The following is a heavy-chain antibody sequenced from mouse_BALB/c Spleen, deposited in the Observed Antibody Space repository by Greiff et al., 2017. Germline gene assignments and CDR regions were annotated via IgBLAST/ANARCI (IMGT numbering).Heavy chain of an antibody. V-gene: IGHV1S137*01. Sequence: QVQLKQSGAELVRPGVSVKISCKGSGYTFTDYAMPWVKQSHAKSLEWIGVISTYYGDASYNQKFKGKATMTVDKSSSTAYMELARLTSEDSAIYYCARNYGSPYYFDYWGQGTTLTVSS. CDR3: ARNYGSPYYFDY. J-gene: IGHJ2*01. CDR2: ISTYYGDA. CDR1: GYTFTDYA. D-gene: IGHD1-1*02.